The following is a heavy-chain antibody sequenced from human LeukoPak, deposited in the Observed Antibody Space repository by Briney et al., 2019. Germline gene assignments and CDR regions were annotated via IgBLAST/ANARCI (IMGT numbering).Heavy chain of an antibody. D-gene: IGHD6-13*01. Sequence: SETLSLTCTVSGGSISSYYWSWIRQPAGKGLEWIGRIYTSGSTNYNPSLKSRVTMSVDTSKNQFSLKLSSVTAADTAVYYCARTYRIAAAGPYYYYYYMYVWGKGTTVTVSS. CDR1: GGSISSYY. V-gene: IGHV4-4*07. CDR3: ARTYRIAAAGPYYYYYYMYV. CDR2: IYTSGST. J-gene: IGHJ6*03.